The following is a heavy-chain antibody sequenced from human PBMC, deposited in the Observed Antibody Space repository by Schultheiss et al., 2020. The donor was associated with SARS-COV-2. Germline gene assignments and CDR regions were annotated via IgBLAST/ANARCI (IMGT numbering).Heavy chain of an antibody. V-gene: IGHV3-23*01. J-gene: IGHJ4*02. Sequence: GESLKISCAASGFTFNKYAMNWVRQAPGKGLEWVSGISGSGGSTIYADSVKGRFTISRDNSNNTLYLQMNSLRAEDTAVYYCARGLGTYYFDYWGQGTLVTVSS. D-gene: IGHD3-10*01. CDR3: ARGLGTYYFDY. CDR2: ISGSGGST. CDR1: GFTFNKYA.